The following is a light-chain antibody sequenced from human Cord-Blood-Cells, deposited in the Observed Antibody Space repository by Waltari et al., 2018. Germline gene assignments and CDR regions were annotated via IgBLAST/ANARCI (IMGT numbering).Light chain of an antibody. V-gene: IGLV2-11*01. Sequence: QSALPPPRSVSGSPGQSVTISCTGTSSDVGGYNYVSWYQPHPGKAPKLMIYDVSKRPSGVPDRFSGSKSGNTASLTISGLQAEDEADYYCCSYAGSYTYVFGTGTKVTVL. CDR1: SSDVGGYNY. CDR2: DVS. J-gene: IGLJ1*01. CDR3: CSYAGSYTYV.